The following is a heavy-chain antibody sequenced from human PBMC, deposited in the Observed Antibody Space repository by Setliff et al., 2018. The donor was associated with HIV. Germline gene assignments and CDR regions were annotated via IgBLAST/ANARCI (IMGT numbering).Heavy chain of an antibody. D-gene: IGHD4-17*01. CDR3: ARGQASNDYGVSF. CDR1: GYTVTELS. Sequence: GASVKVSCKVSGYTVTELSINWVRQAPGKGPEWMGGFDPEDNKIVYAQRFQGRVSMTRDTSTSTVYMELSSLRSEDTAVYYCARGQASNDYGVSFWGQGTMVTVSS. J-gene: IGHJ3*01. V-gene: IGHV1-24*01. CDR2: FDPEDNKI.